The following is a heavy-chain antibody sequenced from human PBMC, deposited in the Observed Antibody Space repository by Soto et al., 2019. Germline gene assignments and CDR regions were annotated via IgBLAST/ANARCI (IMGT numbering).Heavy chain of an antibody. V-gene: IGHV3-48*01. J-gene: IGHJ4*02. D-gene: IGHD3-10*01. Sequence: GGSLRLSCGVSGFTFSAYSINWIRQAPGKGLEWVSYINSGGNTVYYADSVMGRFAISRDNAKNSLFLQMSSLRAEDTAVYYCAQDSRGRIDYWGQGTLVTVSS. CDR1: GFTFSAYS. CDR2: INSGGNTV. CDR3: AQDSRGRIDY.